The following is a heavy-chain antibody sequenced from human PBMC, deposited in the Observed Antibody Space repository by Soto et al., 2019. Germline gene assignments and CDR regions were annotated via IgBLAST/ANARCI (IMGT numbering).Heavy chain of an antibody. V-gene: IGHV3-21*01. CDR3: ARDRYYDFWSGYYTDFDY. D-gene: IGHD3-3*01. J-gene: IGHJ4*02. CDR2: ISSSSSYI. CDR1: GFTFSSYS. Sequence: PGGSLRLSCAASGFTFSSYSTNWVRQAPGKGLEWVSSISSSSSYIYYADSVKGRFTISRDNAKNSLYLQMNSLRAEDTAVYYCARDRYYDFWSGYYTDFDYWGQGTLVTVSS.